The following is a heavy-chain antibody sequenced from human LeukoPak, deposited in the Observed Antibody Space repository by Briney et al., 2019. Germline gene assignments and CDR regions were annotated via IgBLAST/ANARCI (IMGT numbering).Heavy chain of an antibody. Sequence: SETLSLTCTVSGDSITSYYWYWIRQPPGKGLERIGYIYYSGSTNYNASLRSRVSISVDTSKNQVSLKLSSMTAADTAVYYCAGRVTTGSMDAWGQGTTVTVSS. CDR2: IYYSGST. CDR3: AGRVTTGSMDA. J-gene: IGHJ6*02. CDR1: GDSITSYY. V-gene: IGHV4-59*01. D-gene: IGHD4-17*01.